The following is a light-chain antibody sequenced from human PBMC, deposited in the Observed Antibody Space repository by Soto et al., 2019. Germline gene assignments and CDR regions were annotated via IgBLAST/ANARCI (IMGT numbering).Light chain of an antibody. CDR3: SSYSSTNTYV. J-gene: IGLJ1*01. Sequence: QSALTQPASVSGSPGQSITISCTGTSSDVGGYKYVSWYQQHPGKAPKLMIYEVSNRPSGVSDRFSGSKSGNTASLTISGLQADDEADYYCSSYSSTNTYVFANGTKVTVL. V-gene: IGLV2-14*01. CDR2: EVS. CDR1: SSDVGGYKY.